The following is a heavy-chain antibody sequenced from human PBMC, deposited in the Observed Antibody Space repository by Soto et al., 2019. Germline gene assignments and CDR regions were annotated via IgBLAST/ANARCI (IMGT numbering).Heavy chain of an antibody. CDR3: ARSVDYYDSSGYYYPVDY. V-gene: IGHV4-59*08. D-gene: IGHD3-22*01. J-gene: IGHJ4*02. Sequence: SETLSLTCTVSGGSISSYYWSWIRQPPGKGLEWIGYIYYSGSTNYNPSLKSRVTISVDTSKNQFSLKLSSVTAADTALYYCARSVDYYDSSGYYYPVDYWGQGTLVTVSS. CDR1: GGSISSYY. CDR2: IYYSGST.